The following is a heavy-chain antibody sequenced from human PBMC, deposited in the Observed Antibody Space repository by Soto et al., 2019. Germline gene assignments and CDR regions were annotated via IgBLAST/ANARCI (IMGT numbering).Heavy chain of an antibody. V-gene: IGHV3-23*01. Sequence: GGSLRLSCAASGFTFSGYAMSWVRQAPGKGLEWVSALSGSGGSTYYADSVKGRFTISRDNSKNTLYLQMNSLRAEDTAVYYCAKLPAAGYCSTCQYFHHWGQGTLVTVSS. CDR1: GFTFSGYA. CDR3: AKLPAAGYCSTCQYFHH. D-gene: IGHD2-2*01. J-gene: IGHJ1*01. CDR2: LSGSGGST.